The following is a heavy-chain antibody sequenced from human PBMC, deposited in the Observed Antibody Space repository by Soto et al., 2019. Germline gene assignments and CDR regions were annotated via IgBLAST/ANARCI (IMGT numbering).Heavy chain of an antibody. D-gene: IGHD3-10*01. Sequence: AAVKVSCKASGYTFRSYGISWVRQAPGQGLEWMGWISGYNGNTQYSQKFQGRVTITTDTSASTAYMELSSLKSEDTAVYYCARPVNYYGSAPLMDVWGQGTTVTVS. CDR2: ISGYNGNT. J-gene: IGHJ6*02. CDR1: GYTFRSYG. V-gene: IGHV1-18*01. CDR3: ARPVNYYGSAPLMDV.